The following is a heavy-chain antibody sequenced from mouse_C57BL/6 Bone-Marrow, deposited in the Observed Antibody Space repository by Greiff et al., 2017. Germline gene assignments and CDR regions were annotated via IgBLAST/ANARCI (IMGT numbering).Heavy chain of an antibody. J-gene: IGHJ1*03. CDR1: GYTFTGYW. D-gene: IGHD1-1*01. CDR2: IFPGSGST. V-gene: IGHV1-9*01. Sequence: QVQLQQSGAELMKPGASVKLSCKASGYTFTGYWIHWVKQRPGLGLEWIGEIFPGSGSTNYNEKFKGKATFTADTSSNTAYMQLSSLTTEESAMYYCAGGYGSSYWYFAVWGRGTTVTVSS. CDR3: AGGYGSSYWYFAV.